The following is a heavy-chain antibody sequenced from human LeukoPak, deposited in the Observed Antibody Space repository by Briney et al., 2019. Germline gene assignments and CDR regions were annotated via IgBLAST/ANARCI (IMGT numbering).Heavy chain of an antibody. CDR1: GFTFSSYW. J-gene: IGHJ3*02. CDR3: AYDSSGHDAFDI. D-gene: IGHD3-22*01. Sequence: PGGSLRLSCAAPGFTFSSYWMHWVRQAPGKGLVWVSRINSDGSSTSYADSVKGRFTISRDNAKNTLYLQMNSLRAEDTAVYYCAYDSSGHDAFDIWGQGTMVTVSS. V-gene: IGHV3-74*01. CDR2: INSDGSST.